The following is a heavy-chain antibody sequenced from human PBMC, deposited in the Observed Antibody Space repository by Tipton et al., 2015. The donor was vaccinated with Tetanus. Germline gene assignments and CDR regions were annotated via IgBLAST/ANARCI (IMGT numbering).Heavy chain of an antibody. J-gene: IGHJ4*02. V-gene: IGHV6-1*01. CDR3: ARASVMVRGIINPYDY. CDR2: TFYRSRWFN. Sequence: GLVKPSQTLSLTCAISGDSVSSDSASWNWIRQSPSRGLEWLGQTFYRSRWFNDYAVSVKSRIIVNADTSKNQFSLHPNSVTPEDTAVYYCARASVMVRGIINPYDYWGQGTLVTVSS. CDR1: GDSVSSDSAS. D-gene: IGHD3-10*01.